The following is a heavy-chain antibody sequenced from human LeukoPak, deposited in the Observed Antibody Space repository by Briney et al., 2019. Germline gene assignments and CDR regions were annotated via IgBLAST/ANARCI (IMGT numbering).Heavy chain of an antibody. V-gene: IGHV1-8*01. CDR2: MNPNSGNT. CDR1: GYTFTSYD. J-gene: IGHJ3*02. CDR3: ARGVDIVATTWDAFDI. D-gene: IGHD5-12*01. Sequence: ASVKVSCKASGYTFTSYDINWVRQATGQGLEWMGWMNPNSGNTGYAQKFQGRVTMTRNTSISTAYMELSSLRSEDTAVYYCARGVDIVATTWDAFDIWGQGTMVTVSS.